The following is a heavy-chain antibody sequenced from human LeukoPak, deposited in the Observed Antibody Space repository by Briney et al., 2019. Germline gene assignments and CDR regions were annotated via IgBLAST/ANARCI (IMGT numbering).Heavy chain of an antibody. CDR2: ISGSGTVT. J-gene: IGHJ4*02. D-gene: IGHD2/OR15-2a*01. Sequence: GGSLRLSCAASGFTFSNHAMNWVRQAPGKGLEWVSIISGSGTVTYYADSVKGRFTISRDNSKNTLYLQMNSLRAEDTAVYYCAKTSVGEGRIIGSGYFDKWGQGTLVTVSS. V-gene: IGHV3-23*01. CDR1: GFTFSNHA. CDR3: AKTSVGEGRIIGSGYFDK.